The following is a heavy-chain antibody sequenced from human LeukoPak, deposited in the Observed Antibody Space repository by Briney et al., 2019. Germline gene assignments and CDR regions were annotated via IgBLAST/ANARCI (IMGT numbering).Heavy chain of an antibody. D-gene: IGHD3-10*01. Sequence: SETLSLTCTVSGGSISPYFWSWFRQPPGKGLEWIGYISYTGSAIYSPSLKSRVTISVDTSKNQFSLQLTSVTAADTAVYYCARDDYRGVTNFDPWGQGTLVTVSS. J-gene: IGHJ5*02. CDR2: ISYTGSA. CDR1: GGSISPYF. CDR3: ARDDYRGVTNFDP. V-gene: IGHV4-59*01.